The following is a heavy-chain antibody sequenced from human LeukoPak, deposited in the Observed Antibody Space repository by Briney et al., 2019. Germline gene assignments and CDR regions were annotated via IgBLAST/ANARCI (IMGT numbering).Heavy chain of an antibody. Sequence: PSETLSLTCAVYGGSFSGYYWSWIRQPPGKGLEWIGEINHSGSTNYNPSLKSRVTISVDTSKNQFSLKLSSVTAADTAVYYCARVPYYDYVWGSYRYKRAPNFDYWGQGTLVTVSS. CDR1: GGSFSGYY. V-gene: IGHV4-34*01. CDR2: INHSGST. J-gene: IGHJ4*02. CDR3: ARVPYYDYVWGSYRYKRAPNFDY. D-gene: IGHD3-16*02.